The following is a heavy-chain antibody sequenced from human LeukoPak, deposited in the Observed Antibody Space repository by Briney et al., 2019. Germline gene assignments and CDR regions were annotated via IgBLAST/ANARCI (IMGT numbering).Heavy chain of an antibody. CDR2: ISSSSSYI. CDR3: AKEFRYQLPSCYPD. CDR1: GFTFSSYS. Sequence: GGSLRLSCAASGFTFSSYSMNWVRQAPGKGLEWVSSISSSSSYIYYAGSVKGRFTISRDNAKNSLYLQMNSLRAEDTAVYYCAKEFRYQLPSCYPDWGQGTLVTVSS. J-gene: IGHJ4*02. V-gene: IGHV3-21*01. D-gene: IGHD2-2*01.